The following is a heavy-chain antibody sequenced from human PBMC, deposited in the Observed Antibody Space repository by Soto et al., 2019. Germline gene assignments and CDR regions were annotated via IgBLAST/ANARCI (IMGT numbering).Heavy chain of an antibody. CDR3: SKATSFYFDNSALLFS. D-gene: IGHD3-22*01. Sequence: GGSLRLSCAASGFTVSGMFMNWVRQAPGKGLEWVSVIYPAGPTYYADSVKGRFTISRDNSKNTLFLQLNNLRAEDTAVYYCSKATSFYFDNSALLFSWGQGTLVTVSS. J-gene: IGHJ5*02. V-gene: IGHV3-53*01. CDR1: GFTVSGMF. CDR2: IYPAGPT.